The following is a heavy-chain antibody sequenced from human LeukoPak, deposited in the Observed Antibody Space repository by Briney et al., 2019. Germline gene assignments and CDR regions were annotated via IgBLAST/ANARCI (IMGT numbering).Heavy chain of an antibody. CDR2: ISSRSRYI. CDR3: ARMGLLYSSSAEAFEY. CDR1: GFIFSSYS. V-gene: IGHV3-21*01. D-gene: IGHD6-6*01. Sequence: PGGSLRLSCAASGFIFSSYSMNCVRQAPGKGLEWVSSISSRSRYIYYADSVKGRFTISRDNAKHSLYLQMDSLRAEDTAVYYCARMGLLYSSSAEAFEYWGQGTLVTVSS. J-gene: IGHJ4*02.